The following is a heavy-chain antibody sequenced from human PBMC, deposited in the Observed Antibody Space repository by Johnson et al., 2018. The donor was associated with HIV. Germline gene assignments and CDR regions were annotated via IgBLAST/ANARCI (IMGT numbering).Heavy chain of an antibody. V-gene: IGHV3-30*02. CDR1: GFTFNTYG. CDR2: TRYDGSNK. Sequence: QVQLVESGGGVVQPGGSLRLSCAASGFTFNTYGMDWVRQAPGKGLEWVAFTRYDGSNKYYADSVKGRFTIYRDNSNNTLYLQMNSLRAEDTAVYYCAREFSSSDGAFDIWGQGTMVTVSS. CDR3: AREFSSSDGAFDI. J-gene: IGHJ3*02. D-gene: IGHD6-13*01.